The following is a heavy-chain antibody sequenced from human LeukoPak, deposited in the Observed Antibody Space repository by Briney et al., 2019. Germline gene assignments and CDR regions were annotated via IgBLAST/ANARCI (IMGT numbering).Heavy chain of an antibody. CDR3: AKDRTTM. V-gene: IGHV3-74*01. Sequence: GGSLRLSCAVSGFSSFGSRWMHWVRQVPGKGLVWVAVIKDDGTANYADSVKGRFTISRDNSKSTLYLQMNSLRAEDTAIYYCAKDRTTMWGQGTLVTVSS. CDR1: GFSSFGSRW. J-gene: IGHJ4*02. CDR2: IKDDGTA. D-gene: IGHD4/OR15-4a*01.